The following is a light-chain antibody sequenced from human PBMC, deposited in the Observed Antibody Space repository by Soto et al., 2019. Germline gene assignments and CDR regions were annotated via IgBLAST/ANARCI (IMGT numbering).Light chain of an antibody. V-gene: IGKV1-27*01. CDR1: QGISNY. Sequence: DIQMTQSPSSLSASVGDRVTITCRASQGISNYLAWYQQKPGKVPKLLIYAASTLQSGAPSRFSGSGSGTDFTLTISSLQPEDVATYYCQKYNNAPQLTFGGGTKVEIK. J-gene: IGKJ4*01. CDR2: AAS. CDR3: QKYNNAPQLT.